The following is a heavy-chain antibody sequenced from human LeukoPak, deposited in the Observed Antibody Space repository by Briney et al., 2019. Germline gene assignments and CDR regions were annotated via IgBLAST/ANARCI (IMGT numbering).Heavy chain of an antibody. CDR3: ARGPEYWDSSSRVVHP. V-gene: IGHV1-2*02. J-gene: IGHJ5*02. CDR1: GYPFTGYY. D-gene: IGHD6-6*01. Sequence: GASVKVSCKTSGYPFTGYYMHWVRQAPGQGLEWMGWIIPNSGDTNYAQKFQGRVTMTRDTSISTAYMELSRLKSDDTAVYFCARGPEYWDSSSRVVHPWGQGTLVTVSS. CDR2: IIPNSGDT.